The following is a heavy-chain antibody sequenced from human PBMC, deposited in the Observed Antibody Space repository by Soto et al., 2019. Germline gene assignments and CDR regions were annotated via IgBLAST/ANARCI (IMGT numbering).Heavy chain of an antibody. CDR3: ARGRRDYYSDSSGYHH. J-gene: IGHJ5*02. D-gene: IGHD3-22*01. V-gene: IGHV4-59*01. CDR2: IYSSGST. CDR1: GGSISNYY. Sequence: SETLSLTCAVSGGSISNYYWSWIRQSPGKGLEWIGYIYSSGSTKYNPSLQSRVTISVDTSKNQFSLKVNSVTAADTAVYYCARGRRDYYSDSSGYHHWGQGTLVTVSS.